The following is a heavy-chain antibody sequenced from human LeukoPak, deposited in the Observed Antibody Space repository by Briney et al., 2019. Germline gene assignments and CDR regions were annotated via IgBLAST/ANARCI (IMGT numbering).Heavy chain of an antibody. D-gene: IGHD3-10*01. CDR2: IYDSESA. Sequence: PSETLSLTCTVSGGFISGYYWNWIRQSPGQGLEWIGYIYDSESANYNPSLKSRVTISVDTSKDQFSLKLTSVTAADTAVYYCARDGVNYYGSGNWFDPWGLGTLVTVSS. J-gene: IGHJ5*02. V-gene: IGHV4-59*01. CDR3: ARDGVNYYGSGNWFDP. CDR1: GGFISGYY.